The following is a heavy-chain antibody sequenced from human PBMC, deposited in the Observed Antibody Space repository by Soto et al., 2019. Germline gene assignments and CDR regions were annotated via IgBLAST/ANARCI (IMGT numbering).Heavy chain of an antibody. D-gene: IGHD1-20*01. Sequence: SETLSLTCTVSGGSISSGGYYWSWIRQPPGKGLEWIGYIYYSGSTYYNPSLKSRVTISVDTSKNQFSLKLSSVTAADTAVYSLARGIAGTTTGARVGPWGQGTLVTVYS. CDR2: IYYSGST. CDR3: ARGIAGTTTGARVGP. V-gene: IGHV4-31*03. J-gene: IGHJ5*02. CDR1: GGSISSGGYY.